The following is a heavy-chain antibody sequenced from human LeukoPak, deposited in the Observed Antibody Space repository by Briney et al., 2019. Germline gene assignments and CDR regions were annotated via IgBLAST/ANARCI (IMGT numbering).Heavy chain of an antibody. D-gene: IGHD3-10*01. CDR3: ARVRITMVRGVRNYYYMDV. CDR1: GGSISSYY. V-gene: IGHV4-4*07. CDR2: IYTSGST. Sequence: PSETLSLTCTVSGGSISSYYWSWIRQPAGKGLEWIGRIYTSGSTNYNPSLKSRVTLPVDTAKNQFSLKLSSVTAADTAVYYCARVRITMVRGVRNYYYMDVWGKGTTVTVSS. J-gene: IGHJ6*03.